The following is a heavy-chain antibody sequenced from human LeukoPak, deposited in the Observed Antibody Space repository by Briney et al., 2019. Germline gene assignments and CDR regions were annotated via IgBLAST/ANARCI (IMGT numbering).Heavy chain of an antibody. CDR3: ARARDFWSAVSASDG. V-gene: IGHV4-59*01. CDR2: VYYSGST. D-gene: IGHD3-3*01. J-gene: IGHJ4*02. CDR1: GGSISTYY. Sequence: PSETLSLTCTVSGGSISTYYWSWIRQPPGKGLEWIGYVYYSGSTNYNPSLKSRVTISVDTSKNQFSLKLSSVTAADTAVYYCARARDFWSAVSASDGWGQGTLVTVSS.